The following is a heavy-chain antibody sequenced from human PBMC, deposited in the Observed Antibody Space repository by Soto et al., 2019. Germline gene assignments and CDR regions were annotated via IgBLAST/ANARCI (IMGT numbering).Heavy chain of an antibody. J-gene: IGHJ4*02. CDR2: IYYGGSA. Sequence: SETLSLTCTVSTSVSSASYYWSWIRQPPGRGLEWFGYIYYGGSANYNPSLKSRVTISIDTSKNQFYLKLYSVTAADTAIYYCARVSLAVAGMTDSWGQGTLVTVSS. CDR3: ARVSLAVAGMTDS. CDR1: TSVSSASYY. D-gene: IGHD6-19*01. V-gene: IGHV4-61*01.